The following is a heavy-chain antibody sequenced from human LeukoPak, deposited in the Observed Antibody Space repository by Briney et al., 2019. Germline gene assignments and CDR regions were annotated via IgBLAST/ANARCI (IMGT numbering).Heavy chain of an antibody. V-gene: IGHV4-39*01. CDR2: IYYSGST. CDR1: GGSISSSSYY. D-gene: IGHD3-22*01. CDR3: ARHGGGRNYYDSSGYYYGLDFDY. Sequence: PSETLSLTCTVSGGSISSSSYYWGWIRQPPGKGLEWIGSIYYSGSTYCNPSLKSRVTISVDTSKNQFSLKLGSVTAADTAVYYCARHGGGRNYYDSSGYYYGLDFDYWGQGTLVTVSS. J-gene: IGHJ4*02.